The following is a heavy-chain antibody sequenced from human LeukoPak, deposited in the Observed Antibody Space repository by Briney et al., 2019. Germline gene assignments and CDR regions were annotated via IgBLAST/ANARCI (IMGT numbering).Heavy chain of an antibody. J-gene: IGHJ4*02. CDR1: GYTFTSYD. CDR2: MNPNSGNT. Sequence: GASVKVSCKASGYTFTSYDINWVRQATGQGLEWMGWMNPNSGNTGYAQKFQGRVTMTRDTSITTAFMELSRLRSDDTAVYYCARVHGSGSFDYWGQGTLVTVSS. V-gene: IGHV1-8*01. CDR3: ARVHGSGSFDY. D-gene: IGHD3-22*01.